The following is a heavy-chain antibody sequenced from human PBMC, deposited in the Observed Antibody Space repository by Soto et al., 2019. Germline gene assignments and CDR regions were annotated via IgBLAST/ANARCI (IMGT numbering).Heavy chain of an antibody. CDR3: ARVFPQYYYDTNGYPDVFDI. V-gene: IGHV1-18*01. J-gene: IGHJ3*02. Sequence: QVQLVQSGAEVKKPGASVKVSCKASGYTFTSYGITWVRQAPGQGLEWMGWMSTYTGNTNHAQKHQGRVSITTDTSTNTAYMELKSLTSDDTAMYYCARVFPQYYYDTNGYPDVFDIWGQGTMVTVSS. CDR2: MSTYTGNT. D-gene: IGHD3-22*01. CDR1: GYTFTSYG.